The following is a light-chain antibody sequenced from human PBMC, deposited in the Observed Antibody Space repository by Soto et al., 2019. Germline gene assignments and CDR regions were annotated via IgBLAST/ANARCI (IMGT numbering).Light chain of an antibody. CDR2: KAS. CDR3: QHYNSYSEA. CDR1: QTISSW. Sequence: DIQMTQSPSTPSGSVGDRVTITCRASQTISSWLAWYQQKPGKAPKLLIYKASTLKSGVPSRFSGSGSGTELTLTISSLQPDDFATYYCQHYNSYSEAFGQGTKVDIK. J-gene: IGKJ1*01. V-gene: IGKV1-5*03.